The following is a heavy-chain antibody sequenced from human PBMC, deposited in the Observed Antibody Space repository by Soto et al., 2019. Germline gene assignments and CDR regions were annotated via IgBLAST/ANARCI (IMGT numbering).Heavy chain of an antibody. CDR1: GATVSRGDYF. V-gene: IGHV4-61*03. CDR2: IYSSGTT. J-gene: IGHJ3*02. CDR3: ATYRKFFQI. Sequence: PSETLSLTCTVSGATVSRGDYFWTWIRQPPGKGLEWIGYIYSSGTTNYNPALKSRVTISLDTSRSYFSLKLTSVTAADTAVYYCATYRKFFQIWGQGTKVTVSS.